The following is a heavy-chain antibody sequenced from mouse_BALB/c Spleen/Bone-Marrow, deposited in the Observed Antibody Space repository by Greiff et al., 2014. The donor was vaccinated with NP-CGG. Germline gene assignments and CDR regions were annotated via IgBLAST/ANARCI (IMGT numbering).Heavy chain of an antibody. J-gene: IGHJ4*01. CDR1: GYTFTDYA. D-gene: IGHD2-14*01. CDR2: ISGYYGDA. Sequence: VQLQQSGAELVRPWVSVKISCKGSGYTFTDYAIHWVKQSHAKSLEWIGLISGYYGDAIYDQKFKGKATMTGDKSSSTAYMDLTRLSSEDTAIYYCARSGKVRNAMDYWGQGTSVTVSS. V-gene: IGHV1S137*01. CDR3: ARSGKVRNAMDY.